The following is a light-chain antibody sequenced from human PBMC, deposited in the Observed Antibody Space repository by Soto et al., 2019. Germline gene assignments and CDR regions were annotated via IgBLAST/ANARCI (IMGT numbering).Light chain of an antibody. J-gene: IGLJ3*02. CDR2: GNS. V-gene: IGLV1-40*01. CDR1: SSNIGAGYD. CDR3: QSYDSSLSGSRV. Sequence: QSVLTQPPSVSGAPGQRVTISCTGSSSNIGAGYDVHWYQQLPGTAPKHLIYGNSNRPSGVPDRFSGSKSGTSACLAITGLQAEDEADYYCQSYDSSLSGSRVFGGGTKLTVL.